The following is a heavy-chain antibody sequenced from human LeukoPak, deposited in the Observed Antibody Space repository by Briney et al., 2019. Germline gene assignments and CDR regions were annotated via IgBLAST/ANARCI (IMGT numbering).Heavy chain of an antibody. Sequence: GGSLRLSCAASGFTFSSYSMNWVRQAPGKGLEWVSSISGSSSYIYYADSVKGRFTISRDNAKNSLYLQMNSLRAEDTAVYYCARDASSGMTYYYDSSSYWGQGTLVTVSS. CDR2: ISGSSSYI. CDR1: GFTFSSYS. V-gene: IGHV3-21*01. J-gene: IGHJ4*02. CDR3: ARDASSGMTYYYDSSSY. D-gene: IGHD3-22*01.